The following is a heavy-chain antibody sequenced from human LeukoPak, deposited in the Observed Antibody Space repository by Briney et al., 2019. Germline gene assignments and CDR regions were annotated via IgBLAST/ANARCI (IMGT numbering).Heavy chain of an antibody. CDR1: GYTFSTYP. CDR2: ISAYNGNT. V-gene: IGHV1-18*01. D-gene: IGHD3-3*01. CDR3: ARSGLRFLEWLPALDY. J-gene: IGHJ4*02. Sequence: ASVKVSCKASGYTFSTYPMNWVRQAPGQGLEWMGWISAYNGNTNYAQKLQGRVTMTTDTSTSTAYMELRSLRSDDTAVYYCARSGLRFLEWLPALDYWGQGTLVTVSS.